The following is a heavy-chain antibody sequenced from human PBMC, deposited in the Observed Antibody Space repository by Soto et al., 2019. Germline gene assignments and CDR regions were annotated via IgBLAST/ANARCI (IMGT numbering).Heavy chain of an antibody. Sequence: QITLKESGPTLVTPTQTLTLTCSFSGFSLTSRPMGVGWIRQSPGKALEWLVVIYWDDDKRYSPSLRSRLTITKDTSKNQVVLTMTNVDPVDTATYYFAHRLGGYTWNDGYFDYWGQGAMVTVSS. D-gene: IGHD1-1*01. CDR3: AHRLGGYTWNDGYFDY. J-gene: IGHJ4*03. CDR2: IYWDDDK. CDR1: GFSLTSRPMG. V-gene: IGHV2-5*02.